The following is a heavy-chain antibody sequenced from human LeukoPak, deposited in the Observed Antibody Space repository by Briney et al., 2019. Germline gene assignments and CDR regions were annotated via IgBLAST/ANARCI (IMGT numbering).Heavy chain of an antibody. J-gene: IGHJ6*04. CDR3: ARALGRLQPYYYYYGMDV. CDR2: IKQDGNEK. V-gene: IGHV3-7*01. Sequence: GGSLRLSCAASGFTFSSYWMSWVRQAPGKGLGWGPNIKQDGNEKYYVDSVKGRFTISRDNAKNSLYLQMNSLRAEDTAVYYCARALGRLQPYYYYYGMDVWGEGATVTVSS. CDR1: GFTFSSYW. D-gene: IGHD5-24*01.